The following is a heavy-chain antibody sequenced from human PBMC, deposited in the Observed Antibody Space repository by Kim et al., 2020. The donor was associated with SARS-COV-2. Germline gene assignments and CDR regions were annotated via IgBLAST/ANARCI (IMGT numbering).Heavy chain of an antibody. V-gene: IGHV3-7*03. CDR2: IKQDGSEK. D-gene: IGHD6-19*01. CDR3: ARSGSSGWYRRPTYFDY. Sequence: GGSLRLSCAASGFTFSSYWMSWVRQAPGKGLEWVANIKQDGSEKYYVDSVKGRFTISRDNAKNSLYLQMNSLRAEDTAVYYCARSGSSGWYRRPTYFDYWGQGTLVTVSS. CDR1: GFTFSSYW. J-gene: IGHJ4*02.